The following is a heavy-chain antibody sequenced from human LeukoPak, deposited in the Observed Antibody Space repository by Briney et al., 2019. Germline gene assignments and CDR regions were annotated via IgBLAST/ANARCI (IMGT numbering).Heavy chain of an antibody. V-gene: IGHV3-30*03. CDR1: GFTFSTYW. CDR2: IKYDGSKT. Sequence: PGGSLRLSCSASGFTFSTYWMRWVRQAPGKGLVWVAAIKYDGSKTYYGDSVKGRLSISRDNSKNMLSLQMNSLRAEDTAVYHCARDADTSGHSSHFDYWGQGTLVTVSS. CDR3: ARDADTSGHSSHFDY. J-gene: IGHJ4*02. D-gene: IGHD3-22*01.